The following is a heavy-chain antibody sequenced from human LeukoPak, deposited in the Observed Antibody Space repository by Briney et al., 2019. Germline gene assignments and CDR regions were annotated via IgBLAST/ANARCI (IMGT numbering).Heavy chain of an antibody. CDR1: GFTVSSNY. J-gene: IGHJ4*02. CDR2: IYSGGST. CDR3: ARGLYYFDTSGYLYY. V-gene: IGHV3-53*01. D-gene: IGHD3-22*01. Sequence: PGGSLRLSCAASGFTVSSNYMSWVRQAPGKGLEWVPVIYSGGSTYYADSVKGRFTISRDNSKNTLYLQMNSLRAEDTAVYYCARGLYYFDTSGYLYYWGQGTLVTVSS.